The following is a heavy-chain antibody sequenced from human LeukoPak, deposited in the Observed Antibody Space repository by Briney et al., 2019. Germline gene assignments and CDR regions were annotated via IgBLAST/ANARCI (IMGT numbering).Heavy chain of an antibody. Sequence: GGSLRLSCVASGYTFSSHGMHWVRQAPGKGLEWVAVLWYDGSTTNYADSVKGRFTISRDDSKNTLYLQMNSLRADDTAVYYCARDPQHSMDVWGQGTTVTVSS. CDR3: ARDPQHSMDV. D-gene: IGHD5-18*01. J-gene: IGHJ6*02. CDR1: GYTFSSHG. V-gene: IGHV3-33*01. CDR2: LWYDGSTT.